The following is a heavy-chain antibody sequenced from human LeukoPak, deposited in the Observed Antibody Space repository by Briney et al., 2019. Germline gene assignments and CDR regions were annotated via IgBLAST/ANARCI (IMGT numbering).Heavy chain of an antibody. D-gene: IGHD6-13*01. CDR1: GGSISSGDYY. CDR3: ARDSSSSSRYYYYGMDV. Sequence: SQTLSLTCTVSGGSISSGDYYWSWIRQPPGKGLEWIGYIYYSGSTYYNPSLKSRVTISVDTSKNQFSLKLSSVTAADTAVYYCARDSSSSSRYYYYGMDVWGQGTTVTVSS. V-gene: IGHV4-30-4*01. J-gene: IGHJ6*02. CDR2: IYYSGST.